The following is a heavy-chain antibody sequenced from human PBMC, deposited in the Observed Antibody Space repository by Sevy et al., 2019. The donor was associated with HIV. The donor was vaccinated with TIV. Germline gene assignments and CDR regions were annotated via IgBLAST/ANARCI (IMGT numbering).Heavy chain of an antibody. CDR2: IKSDGSST. V-gene: IGHV3-74*01. D-gene: IGHD1-26*01. CDR3: ARDRSGSYHVSDNWFDP. J-gene: IGHJ5*02. Sequence: GGSLRLSCAASGFTFSSYWMHWVRQVPGKGLVWVSRIKSDGSSTSYADSVKGRFTISRDNAKNTLYLQMNSLRAEDTAVYYCARDRSGSYHVSDNWFDPGGQGTLVTVSS. CDR1: GFTFSSYW.